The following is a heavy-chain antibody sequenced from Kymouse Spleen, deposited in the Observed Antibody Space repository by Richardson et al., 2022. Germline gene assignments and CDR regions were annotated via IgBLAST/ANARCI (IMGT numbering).Heavy chain of an antibody. D-gene: IGHD6-13*01,IGHD6-25*01,IGHD6-6*01. Sequence: QLQLQESGPGLVKPSETLSLTCTVSGGSISSSSYYWGWIRQPPGKGLEWIGSIYYSGSTYYNPSLKSRVTISVDTSKNQFSLKLSSVTAADTAVYYCAREWHSSPFDYWGQGTLVTVSS. CDR2: IYYSGST. CDR1: GGSISSSSYY. J-gene: IGHJ4*02. CDR3: AREWHSSPFDY. V-gene: IGHV4-39*01.